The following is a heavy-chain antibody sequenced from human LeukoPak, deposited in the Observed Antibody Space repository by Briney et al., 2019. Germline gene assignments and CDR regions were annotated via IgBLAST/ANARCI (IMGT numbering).Heavy chain of an antibody. CDR3: ATDGRSHDSSAYYYFDY. CDR1: GYTFTSYY. J-gene: IGHJ4*02. D-gene: IGHD3-22*01. CDR2: INPSGGST. V-gene: IGHV1-46*01. Sequence: ASVKVSCKASGYTFTSYYMHWVRQAPGQGLEWMGIINPSGGSTTYAQKFQGRVTMTRDTSTSTVYMELSSLRSEDTAAYYCATDGRSHDSSAYYYFDYWGQGTLVTVSS.